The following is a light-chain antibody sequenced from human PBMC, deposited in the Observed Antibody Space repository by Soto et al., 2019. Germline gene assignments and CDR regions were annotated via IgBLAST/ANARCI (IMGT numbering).Light chain of an antibody. CDR3: CSYAGSPYV. Sequence: QSALTQPRSVSGSPGQSVAISCTGTSSDVGNYNYVSWYQQHPGKAPKVIIYDVNKRPSGVPDRSSGSKSGNTASLTISGLQAEDEADYYCCSYAGSPYVFGTGTKLTVL. J-gene: IGLJ1*01. CDR2: DVN. V-gene: IGLV2-11*01. CDR1: SSDVGNYNY.